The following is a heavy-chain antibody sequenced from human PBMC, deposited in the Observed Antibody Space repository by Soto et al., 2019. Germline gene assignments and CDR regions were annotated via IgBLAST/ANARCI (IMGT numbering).Heavy chain of an antibody. D-gene: IGHD2-2*02. J-gene: IGHJ6*02. CDR3: ARGRCSSTSCHTLYYYYGMDD. Sequence: SVKVSCKASGGTFSSYAISWVRQAPGQGLEWMGGIIPIFGTANYAQRFQGRVTITADESTSTAYMELSSLRSEDTAVYYCARGRCSSTSCHTLYYYYGMDDWGQGTTVTVSS. CDR1: GGTFSSYA. CDR2: IIPIFGTA. V-gene: IGHV1-69*13.